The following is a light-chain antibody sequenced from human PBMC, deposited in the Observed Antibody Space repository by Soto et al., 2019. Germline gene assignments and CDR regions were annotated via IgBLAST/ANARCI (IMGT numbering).Light chain of an antibody. J-gene: IGLJ2*01. CDR2: DVR. CDR1: GSDIGGYDF. CDR3: SSYTSSGSLVL. V-gene: IGLV2-14*03. Sequence: QSVLTQPASVSGSPGQSITLSCTGTGSDIGGYDFVSWYQHHPNRAPNLLIYDVRHRPSGVSDRFSGSKSDNTASLTISGLQAEDEAQYYCSSYTSSGSLVLFGGGTKVTVL.